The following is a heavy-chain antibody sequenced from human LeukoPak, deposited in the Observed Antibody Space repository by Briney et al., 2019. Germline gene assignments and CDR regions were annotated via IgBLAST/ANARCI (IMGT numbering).Heavy chain of an antibody. CDR2: IYPGDSDT. J-gene: IGHJ4*02. D-gene: IGHD3-3*01. V-gene: IGHV5-51*01. CDR3: ARQTYDSEDYFDY. Sequence: GESLKISCKGSGYSFATYWIGWVRQLPGKGLEWMGIIYPGDSDTRYSPSFQGQVTISADKSISTAYLQWSSLKASDTAVYYCARQTYDSEDYFDYWGQGTLVTVSS. CDR1: GYSFATYW.